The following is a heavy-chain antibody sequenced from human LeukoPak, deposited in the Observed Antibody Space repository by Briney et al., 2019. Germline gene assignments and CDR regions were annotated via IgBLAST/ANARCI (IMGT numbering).Heavy chain of an antibody. V-gene: IGHV4-59*08. D-gene: IGHD2-15*01. J-gene: IGHJ4*02. CDR3: ARYCSGGSCPPTLHAFDY. CDR1: GGSISSYY. Sequence: PSETLSLTCTVSGGSISSYYWSWIRQPPGKGLEWIGYIYYSGSTNYNPSLKSRVTISVDTSKNQFSLKLSSVTAADTAVYYCARYCSGGSCPPTLHAFDYWGQGTLVTVSS. CDR2: IYYSGST.